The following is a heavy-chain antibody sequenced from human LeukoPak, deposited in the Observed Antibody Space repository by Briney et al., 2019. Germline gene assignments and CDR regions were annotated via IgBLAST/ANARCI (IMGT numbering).Heavy chain of an antibody. Sequence: GGSLRLSCAASGFTVSNSLLSWVRQAPGKGLEWVSCISSSGSTIYYADSVKGRFTISRDNAKNSLYLQMNSLRAEDTAVYYCARVVSSWYLDYWGQGTLVTVSS. J-gene: IGHJ4*02. D-gene: IGHD6-13*01. CDR1: GFTVSNSL. V-gene: IGHV3-11*04. CDR2: ISSSGSTI. CDR3: ARVVSSWYLDY.